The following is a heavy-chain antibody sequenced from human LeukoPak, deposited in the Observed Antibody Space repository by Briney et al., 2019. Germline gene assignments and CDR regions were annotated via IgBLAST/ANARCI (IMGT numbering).Heavy chain of an antibody. J-gene: IGHJ5*02. D-gene: IGHD3-10*01. Sequence: PSETLSLTCTVSGGSSSGNYWSWIRQPPGKGLEWIGYIYYSGSTNYNPSLKSRVTISVDTSKNQFSLKLSSVTAADTAVYYCARDHLQLWFGEFGWFDPWGQGTLVTVSS. CDR1: GGSSSGNY. CDR2: IYYSGST. V-gene: IGHV4-59*01. CDR3: ARDHLQLWFGEFGWFDP.